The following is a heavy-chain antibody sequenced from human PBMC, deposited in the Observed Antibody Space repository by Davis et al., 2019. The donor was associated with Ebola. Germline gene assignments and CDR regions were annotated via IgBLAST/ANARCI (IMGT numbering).Heavy chain of an antibody. CDR3: ARDFDY. Sequence: GESLKISCSTYGFTFGDYAMHWVRQAPGKGLEWVAVISYDGSNKYYADSVKGRFTISRDNSKNTLYLQMNSLRVEDTAVYYCARDFDYWGQGTLVTVSS. V-gene: IGHV3-30*14. CDR1: GFTFGDYA. J-gene: IGHJ4*02. CDR2: ISYDGSNK.